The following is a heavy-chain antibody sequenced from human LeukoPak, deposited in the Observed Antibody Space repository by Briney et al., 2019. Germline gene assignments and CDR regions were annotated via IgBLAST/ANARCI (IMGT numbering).Heavy chain of an antibody. CDR1: GGSLNSYY. V-gene: IGHV4-59*01. J-gene: IGHJ4*02. D-gene: IGHD5-18*01. Sequence: SETLSLTCTVSGGSLNSYYWSWIRQPPGKGLELIAYFSSTGSTNYNPSLKGRVTISVDTSKNQFSLKLSSVTAADTAVYYCARANTAMSVWGQGTLVTVSS. CDR3: ARANTAMSV. CDR2: FSSTGST.